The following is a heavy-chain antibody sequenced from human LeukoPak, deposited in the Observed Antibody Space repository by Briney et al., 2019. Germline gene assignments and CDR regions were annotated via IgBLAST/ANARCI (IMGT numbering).Heavy chain of an antibody. CDR2: ISSSSSTI. Sequence: PGGSLRLSCAASGFTVSSNSMSWVRQAPGKGLEWVSYISSSSSTIYYADSVKGRFTISRDNAKNSLYLQMNSLRAEDTAVYYCARVGAIIDAFDIWGQGTMVTVSS. J-gene: IGHJ3*02. CDR1: GFTVSSNS. V-gene: IGHV3-48*01. D-gene: IGHD3-10*01. CDR3: ARVGAIIDAFDI.